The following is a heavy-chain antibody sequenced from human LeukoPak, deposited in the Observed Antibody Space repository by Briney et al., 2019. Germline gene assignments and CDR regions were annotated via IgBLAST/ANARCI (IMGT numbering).Heavy chain of an antibody. CDR3: TRVEMATRRVFYYSDY. Sequence: GGSLRLSCTASGFTFGDYAMSWVRQAPGKGLEWVGFIRSKAYGGTTEYAASVKGRFTISRDDSKSIAYLQMNSLKTEDTAVYYCTRVEMATRRVFYYSDYWGQGTLVTVSS. CDR1: GFTFGDYA. CDR2: IRSKAYGGTT. D-gene: IGHD5-24*01. V-gene: IGHV3-49*04. J-gene: IGHJ4*02.